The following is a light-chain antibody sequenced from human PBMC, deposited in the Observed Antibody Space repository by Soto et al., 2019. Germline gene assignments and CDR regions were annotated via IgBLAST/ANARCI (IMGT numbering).Light chain of an antibody. Sequence: QSVLTQPPSASGTPGQRVTISCSGSSSNIGSNTVNWYQQLPGTAPKLLIHSSDQRPSGVPDRFSGSKSGTSASLAISGLQSEDEADYYCAAWDDSVNVVVFGGGTKLTVL. CDR3: AAWDDSVNVVV. CDR2: SSD. J-gene: IGLJ3*02. V-gene: IGLV1-44*01. CDR1: SSNIGSNT.